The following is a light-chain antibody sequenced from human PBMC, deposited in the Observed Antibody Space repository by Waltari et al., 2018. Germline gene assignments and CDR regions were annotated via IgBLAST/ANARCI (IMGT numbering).Light chain of an antibody. V-gene: IGLV2-23*02. CDR1: SRDIRTYNF. CDR3: CSYAGPNLPVL. J-gene: IGLJ2*01. CDR2: EVT. Sequence: QPALSQPASVSGSPGQSITISCSGTSRDIRTYNFVSWYQQHPGKAPKIVIYEVTERPSGVSNRFSGSKSGNTASLTISGLQAEDEADYYCCSYAGPNLPVLFGGGTRLNVL.